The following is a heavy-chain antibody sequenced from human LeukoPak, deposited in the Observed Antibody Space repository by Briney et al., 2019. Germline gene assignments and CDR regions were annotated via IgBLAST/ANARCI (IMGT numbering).Heavy chain of an antibody. J-gene: IGHJ4*02. CDR2: IYHSGTT. CDR1: GGSISSYY. V-gene: IGHV4-59*01. D-gene: IGHD1-26*01. CDR3: ARNIVGPRQVDY. Sequence: NPSETLSLTCTVSGGSISSYYWSWLRQPPGKGLEWIGYIYHSGTTNYNPSLKSRVTISVDTSKSQFSLKLSSVTAADTAIYYCARNIVGPRQVDYWGQGTLVTVSS.